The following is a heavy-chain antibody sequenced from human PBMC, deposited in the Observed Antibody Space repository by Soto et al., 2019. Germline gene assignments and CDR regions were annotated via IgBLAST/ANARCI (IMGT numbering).Heavy chain of an antibody. CDR2: IYYSGST. CDR3: ARDRRFGELGVFYYYYGMDV. CDR1: GGSVSSGSYY. V-gene: IGHV4-61*01. Sequence: QVQLQESGPGLVKPSETLSLTCTVSGGSVSSGSYYWSWIRQPPGKGLEWIGYIYYSGSTNYNPSLKSRVTISVDTSKNQFSLKLSSVTAADTAVYYCARDRRFGELGVFYYYYGMDVWGQGTTVTVSS. D-gene: IGHD3-10*01. J-gene: IGHJ6*02.